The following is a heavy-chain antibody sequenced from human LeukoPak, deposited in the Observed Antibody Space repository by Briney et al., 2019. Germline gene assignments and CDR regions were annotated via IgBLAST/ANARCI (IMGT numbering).Heavy chain of an antibody. CDR2: IIPILGIA. CDR1: GGTFSSYA. J-gene: IGHJ6*02. CDR3: ARCHSSSRSNDYYGMDV. V-gene: IGHV1-69*04. D-gene: IGHD6-13*01. Sequence: GSSVKVSCKASGGTFSSYAISWVRPAPGQGLEGMGRIIPILGIANYAQKFQGRVTITADKSTSTAYMELSSLRSEDTAVYYCARCHSSSRSNDYYGMDVWGQGTTVTVSS.